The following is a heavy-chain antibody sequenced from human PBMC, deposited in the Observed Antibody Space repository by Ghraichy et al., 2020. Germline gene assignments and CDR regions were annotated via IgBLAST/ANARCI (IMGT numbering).Heavy chain of an antibody. D-gene: IGHD3-9*01. CDR1: GFTFSSYE. CDR2: ISSSGSTI. Sequence: GGSLRLSCAASGFTFSSYEMNWVRQAPGKGLEWVSYISSSGSTIYYADSVKGRFTISRDNAKNSLYLQMNSLRAEDTAVYYCARGGRYPDDGDAFDIWGQGTMVTVSS. J-gene: IGHJ3*02. V-gene: IGHV3-48*03. CDR3: ARGGRYPDDGDAFDI.